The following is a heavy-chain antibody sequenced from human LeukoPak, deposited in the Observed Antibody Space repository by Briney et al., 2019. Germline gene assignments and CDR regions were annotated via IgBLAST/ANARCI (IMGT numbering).Heavy chain of an antibody. V-gene: IGHV3-66*01. CDR1: GFTVTYNY. CDR2: LYYSGST. CDR3: VRSYFGSGDS. D-gene: IGHD3-10*01. Sequence: PGGSLRLSCAASGFTVTYNYMTWVRQAPGKGLEWVSVLYYSGSTYYSDSVTGRFTISRDNSKNTPFLQMNSLRAEDTAVYYCVRSYFGSGDSWGQGTLVTVSS. J-gene: IGHJ4*02.